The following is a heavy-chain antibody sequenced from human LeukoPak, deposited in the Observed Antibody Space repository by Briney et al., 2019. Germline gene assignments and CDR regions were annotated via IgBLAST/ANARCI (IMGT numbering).Heavy chain of an antibody. V-gene: IGHV3-30*18. CDR3: AKEVVQYYSGWMFDY. J-gene: IGHJ4*02. Sequence: GGSLRLSCAASGFTFSSYGMSWVRQAPGRGLEWVAVTSYDGSTKYYADSVTGRFAVSRDNSENTLYLQMNSLRTEDTAVYYCAKEVVQYYSGWMFDYWGQGILVTVSS. CDR1: GFTFSSYG. CDR2: TSYDGSTK. D-gene: IGHD5-12*01.